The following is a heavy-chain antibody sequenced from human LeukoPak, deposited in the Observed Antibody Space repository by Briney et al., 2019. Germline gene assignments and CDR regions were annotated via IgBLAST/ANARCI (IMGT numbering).Heavy chain of an antibody. CDR1: GFTVSSNY. Sequence: PGGSLRLSCAASGFTVSSNYMSWVRQAPGKGLEWVSVIYSGGSTYYADSVKGRFTISRDNSKNTLYPQMNSLRAEDTAVYYCAKMGIAAAGTADYWGQGTLVTVSS. CDR3: AKMGIAAAGTADY. CDR2: IYSGGST. D-gene: IGHD6-13*01. J-gene: IGHJ4*02. V-gene: IGHV3-53*01.